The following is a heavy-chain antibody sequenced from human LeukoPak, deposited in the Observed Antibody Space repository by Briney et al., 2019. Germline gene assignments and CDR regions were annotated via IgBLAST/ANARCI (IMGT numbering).Heavy chain of an antibody. D-gene: IGHD6-19*01. J-gene: IGHJ4*02. V-gene: IGHV3-30-3*01. CDR2: ISYDGSNK. Sequence: TGGSLRLSCAASGFTFSSYAMHWVRQAPGKGLEWVAVISYDGSNKYYADSVKGRFTISRDNSKNTLYLQMNSLRAEDTAVYYCARDEMRLDSGWSLGNWGQGTLVTVSS. CDR3: ARDEMRLDSGWSLGN. CDR1: GFTFSSYA.